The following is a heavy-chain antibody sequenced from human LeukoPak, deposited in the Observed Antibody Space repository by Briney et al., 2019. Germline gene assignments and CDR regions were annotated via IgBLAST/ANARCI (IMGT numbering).Heavy chain of an antibody. CDR2: IYYSGST. CDR3: ARDMAVAGVDP. D-gene: IGHD6-19*01. J-gene: IGHJ5*02. CDR1: GGSISSGGYY. V-gene: IGHV4-31*03. Sequence: TLSLTCTVSGGSISSGGYYWSWIRQHPGTGLEWIGYIYYSGSTYYNPSLKSRVTISVDTSKNQFSLKLSSVTAADTAVYYCARDMAVAGVDPWGQGTLVTVSS.